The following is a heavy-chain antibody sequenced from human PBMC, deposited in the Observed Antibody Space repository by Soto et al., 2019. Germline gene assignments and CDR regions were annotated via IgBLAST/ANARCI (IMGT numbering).Heavy chain of an antibody. CDR1: GFTFSSYG. D-gene: IGHD6-13*01. V-gene: IGHV3-33*01. Sequence: PGGSLRLSCAASGFTFSSYGMHWVRQAPGKGLEWVAVIWYDGSNKYYADSVKGRFTISRDNSKNTLYLQMNSLRAEDTAVYYCARVWKQQLVRNYGMDVWGQGTTVTVSS. J-gene: IGHJ6*02. CDR2: IWYDGSNK. CDR3: ARVWKQQLVRNYGMDV.